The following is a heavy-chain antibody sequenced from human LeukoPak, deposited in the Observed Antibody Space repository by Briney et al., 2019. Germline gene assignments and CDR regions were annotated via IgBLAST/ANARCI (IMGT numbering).Heavy chain of an antibody. CDR3: ARVGAAAAAYYYYYYMDV. J-gene: IGHJ6*03. CDR2: IYTSGST. D-gene: IGHD6-13*01. V-gene: IGHV4-61*02. CDR1: GGSISSGSYY. Sequence: SETLSLTCTVSGGSISSGSYYWSWIRQPAGKGLEWIVRIYTSGSTNYNPSLKSRVTISVDTSKNQFSLKLSSVTAADTAVYYCARVGAAAAAYYYYYYMDVWGKGTTVTVSS.